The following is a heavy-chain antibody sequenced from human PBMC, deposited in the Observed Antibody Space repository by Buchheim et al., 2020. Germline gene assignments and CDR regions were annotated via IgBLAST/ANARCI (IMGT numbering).Heavy chain of an antibody. V-gene: IGHV4-39*01. CDR2: VYFGGTT. CDR1: GASVRSTSHY. D-gene: IGHD1-1*01. Sequence: QVQLQESGPGLVKPSETLSLTCTVSGASVRSTSHYWPWIRQTPGRGLEWIGSVYFGGTTYSNPSLETRVTISVDTSRNQVSLRLRSVTAADTAVYFCGRRSTGIAPLWGHG. J-gene: IGHJ4*01. CDR3: GRRSTGIAPL.